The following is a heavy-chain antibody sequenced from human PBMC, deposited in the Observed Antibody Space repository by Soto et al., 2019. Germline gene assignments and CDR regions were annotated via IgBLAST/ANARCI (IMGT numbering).Heavy chain of an antibody. J-gene: IGHJ4*02. CDR1: GFTFSSYG. CDR2: ISNDGNNK. D-gene: IGHD3-10*01. Sequence: QVQLVESGGGVVQPGKSLRLSCAASGFTFSSYGMHWVRQAPGKGLEWVAVISNDGNNKYHADSVKGRFTISRDNSRNTLYLQMNSLRAEDTAVYYCAKDSGRGSADYYFDYWGQGTLVTVSS. CDR3: AKDSGRGSADYYFDY. V-gene: IGHV3-30*18.